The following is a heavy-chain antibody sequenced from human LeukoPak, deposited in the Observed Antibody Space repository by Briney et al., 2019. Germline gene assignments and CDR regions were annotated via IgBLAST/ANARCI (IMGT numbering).Heavy chain of an antibody. J-gene: IGHJ4*02. CDR2: IIPILGIA. D-gene: IGHD6-19*01. V-gene: IGHV1-69*04. CDR1: GGTFSSYA. Sequence: ASVKVSCKASGGTFSSYAISWVRQAPGQGLEWMGRIIPILGIANYAQKFQGRVTITADKSTSTAYMELSSLRSEDTAVYYCATLAVAGTEFDYWGQGTLVTVSS. CDR3: ATLAVAGTEFDY.